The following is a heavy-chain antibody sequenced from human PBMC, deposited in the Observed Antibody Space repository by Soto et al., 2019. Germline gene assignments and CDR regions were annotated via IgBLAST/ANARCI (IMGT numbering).Heavy chain of an antibody. J-gene: IGHJ5*02. D-gene: IGHD2-15*01. Sequence: TLSLTCTVSGGSITGGYYWSLIRQHPGKGPEWIGFINHSGTTSYNLSLKSRVTMSVDTSANQFSLRLNSVTAADTAVYYCARGGASSQWFDPWGQGTLVTVSS. CDR3: ARGGASSQWFDP. CDR2: INHSGTT. V-gene: IGHV4-31*03. CDR1: GGSITGGYY.